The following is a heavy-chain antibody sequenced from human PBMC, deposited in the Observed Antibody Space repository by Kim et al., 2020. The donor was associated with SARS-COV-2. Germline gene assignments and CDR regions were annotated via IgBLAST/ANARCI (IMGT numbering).Heavy chain of an antibody. CDR1: GYTFSSYA. Sequence: ASVKVSCKASGYTFSSYAMHWVRQAPGQRLEWMGWISGGNGNTKYSEEFQGRVTITRDTSASTAYMELSSLRSEDTAVYYCAKVGMVRGVYEYYFDYWGQGTLVTVSS. CDR2: ISGGNGNT. J-gene: IGHJ4*02. V-gene: IGHV1-3*01. D-gene: IGHD3-10*01. CDR3: AKVGMVRGVYEYYFDY.